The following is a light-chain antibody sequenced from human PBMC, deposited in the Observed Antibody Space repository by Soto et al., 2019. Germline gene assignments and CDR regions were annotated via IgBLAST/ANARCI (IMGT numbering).Light chain of an antibody. CDR1: SSDVGGYNY. J-gene: IGLJ2*01. CDR3: SSYTASRTLE. CDR2: DVT. V-gene: IGLV2-14*03. Sequence: QTVVTQPASVSGSPGQSITISCTGTSSDVGGYNYVSWHQHHPGKAPKLMIYDVTYRPSGVSNRFSGSKSGNTASLTISGLQAEDEADYYCSSYTASRTLEIGGGTKLTVL.